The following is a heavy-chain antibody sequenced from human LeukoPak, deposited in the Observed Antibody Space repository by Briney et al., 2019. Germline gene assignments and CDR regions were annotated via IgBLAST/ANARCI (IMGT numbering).Heavy chain of an antibody. CDR3: AKDNPNWNFDY. V-gene: IGHV3-30*02. CDR1: GFTFNSNG. CDR2: IWYDGSNK. Sequence: PGGSLRLSCAASGFTFNSNGMHWVRQAPGKGLEWVAVIWYDGSNKYYADSVKGRFTISRDNSKNTLYLQMNSLRAEDTAVYYCAKDNPNWNFDYWGQGTLVTVSS. D-gene: IGHD1-1*01. J-gene: IGHJ4*01.